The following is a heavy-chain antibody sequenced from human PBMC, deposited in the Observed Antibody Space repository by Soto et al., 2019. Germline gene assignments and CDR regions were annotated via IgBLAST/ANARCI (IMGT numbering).Heavy chain of an antibody. V-gene: IGHV1-69*13. CDR3: AVERNYYGMDV. D-gene: IGHD6-25*01. Sequence: ASVKVSCKASGGTFSSYAISWVRQAPGQGLEWMGGIIPIFGTANYAQKFQGRVTITADESTSTAYMELSSLRSEDTAVYYCAVERNYYGMDVWGKGPRSPSPQ. J-gene: IGHJ6*01. CDR1: GGTFSSYA. CDR2: IIPIFGTA.